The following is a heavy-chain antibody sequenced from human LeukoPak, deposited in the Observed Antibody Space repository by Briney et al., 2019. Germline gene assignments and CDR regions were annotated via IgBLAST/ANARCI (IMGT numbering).Heavy chain of an antibody. D-gene: IGHD2-15*01. Sequence: GGSLRLSCAASGFTFSSYWMTWVRQAPGKGLEWVANIKQDGSEKYYVDSVKGRFTISRDNAKNSLYLQMNSLRAEDAAVYYCTRDTGCSGGTCYSFYDYWGQGTLVTVSS. CDR3: TRDTGCSGGTCYSFYDY. CDR1: GFTFSSYW. V-gene: IGHV3-7*01. J-gene: IGHJ4*02. CDR2: IKQDGSEK.